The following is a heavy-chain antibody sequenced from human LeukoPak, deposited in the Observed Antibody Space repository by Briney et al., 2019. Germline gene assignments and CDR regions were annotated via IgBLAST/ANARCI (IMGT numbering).Heavy chain of an antibody. CDR2: INHSGST. CDR1: GGSFSGYY. D-gene: IGHD5-24*01. Sequence: SETLSLTCAVYGGSFSGYYWSWIRQPPGKGLEWIGEINHSGSTNYNPSLKSRVTISVDTSKNQFSLKLSSVTAADTAVYYCARSGDGYNIGPYYYYGMDVWGQGTTVTVSS. CDR3: ARSGDGYNIGPYYYYGMDV. V-gene: IGHV4-34*01. J-gene: IGHJ6*02.